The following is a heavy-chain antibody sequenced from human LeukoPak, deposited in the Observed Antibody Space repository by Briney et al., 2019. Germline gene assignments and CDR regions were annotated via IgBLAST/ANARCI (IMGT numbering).Heavy chain of an antibody. CDR3: ASRVYGLGSFNY. CDR2: IYNSGTT. Sequence: NPSETLSLTCTVSGDSISSTSYYWDWIRQPPGKGLGWIGSIYNSGTTYYNPSLKSRVTISVDTSKNQFSLKVSSVTAADTAVYYCASRVYGLGSFNYWGQGTLVTVSS. CDR1: GDSISSTSYY. V-gene: IGHV4-39*01. J-gene: IGHJ4*01. D-gene: IGHD3-10*01.